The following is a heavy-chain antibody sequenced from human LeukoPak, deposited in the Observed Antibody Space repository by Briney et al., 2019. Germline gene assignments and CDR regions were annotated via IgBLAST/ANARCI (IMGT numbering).Heavy chain of an antibody. D-gene: IGHD6-13*01. CDR2: IYPGDSDN. Sequence: GESLKFSCMVSGYTFTNYWIGWVRQMPGKGLEWMGIIYPGDSDNRYSPSIQGQVTISADKSITTAYLQWSSLKASDTAVYYCARRVGSSWQFDFWGQGTLVTVSS. V-gene: IGHV5-51*01. J-gene: IGHJ4*02. CDR1: GYTFTNYW. CDR3: ARRVGSSWQFDF.